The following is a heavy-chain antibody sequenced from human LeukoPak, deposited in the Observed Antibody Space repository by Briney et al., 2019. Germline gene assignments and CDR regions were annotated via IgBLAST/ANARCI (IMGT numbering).Heavy chain of an antibody. CDR3: ARLGPDCSGGSCYSRAYFDY. J-gene: IGHJ4*02. CDR2: MYYSGTT. D-gene: IGHD2-15*01. V-gene: IGHV4-59*12. Sequence: SETLSLTCSVSGSSMNLYSWNWIRQSPGKGLEWIAYMYYSGTTNYNPSLENRAAISLDLSRHQFSLRLNSVTAADTAVYFCARLGPDCSGGSCYSRAYFDYWGQGTLVTVSS. CDR1: GSSMNLYS.